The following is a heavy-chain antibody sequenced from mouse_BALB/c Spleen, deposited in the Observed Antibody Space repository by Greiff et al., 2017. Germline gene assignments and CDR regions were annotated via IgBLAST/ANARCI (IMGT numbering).Heavy chain of an antibody. J-gene: IGHJ1*01. D-gene: IGHD2-3*01. CDR2: ISNGGGST. CDR3: ARHGDGYYNYWYFDV. CDR1: GFTFSSYT. Sequence: EVQVVESGGGLVQPGGSLKLSCAASGFTFSSYTMSWVRQTPEKRLEWVAYISNGGGSTYYPDTVKGRFTISRDNAKNTLYLQMSSLKSEDTAMYYCARHGDGYYNYWYFDVWGAGTTVTVSS. V-gene: IGHV5-12-2*01.